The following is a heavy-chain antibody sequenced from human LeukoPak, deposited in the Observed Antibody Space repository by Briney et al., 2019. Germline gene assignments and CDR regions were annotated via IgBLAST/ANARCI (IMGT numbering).Heavy chain of an antibody. CDR2: INHSGST. J-gene: IGHJ1*01. CDR3: ARGPPQFAFGVVTFPFQH. Sequence: PSETLSLTCAVYGGSFGGYYWSWIRQPPGKGLEWIGEINHSGSTNYNPSLKSRVTISVDTSKNQFSLKLSSVTAADTAVYYCARGPPQFAFGVVTFPFQHWGQGTLVTVSS. D-gene: IGHD3-3*01. CDR1: GGSFGGYY. V-gene: IGHV4-34*01.